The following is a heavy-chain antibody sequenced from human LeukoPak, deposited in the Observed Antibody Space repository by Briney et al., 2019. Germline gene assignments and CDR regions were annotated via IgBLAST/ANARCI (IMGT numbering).Heavy chain of an antibody. V-gene: IGHV3-23*01. CDR1: GFTFSSYA. CDR3: AKYYDFWSRLDY. Sequence: PGGSLRLSCAASGFTFSSYAMSWVRQAPGKGLEWVSAISGSGGSTYYADTVKGRFTISRDNSKNTLYLQMNSLGAEDTAVYYCAKYYDFWSRLDYWGQGTLVTVSS. CDR2: ISGSGGST. D-gene: IGHD3-3*01. J-gene: IGHJ4*02.